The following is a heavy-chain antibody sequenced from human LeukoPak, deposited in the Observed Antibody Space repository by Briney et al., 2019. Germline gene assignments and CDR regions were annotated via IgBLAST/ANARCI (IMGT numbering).Heavy chain of an antibody. D-gene: IGHD3-3*01. V-gene: IGHV4-34*01. CDR1: GGSFSGYY. J-gene: IGHJ4*02. CDR2: INHSGST. Sequence: PSETLSLTCAVYGGSFSGYYWSWIRQPPGKGLEWIGEINHSGSTNYNPSLKSRVTISVDTSKNQFSLKLSSVTAADTAVYYCARVYDRQYYFDYWGQGTLITVSS. CDR3: ARVYDRQYYFDY.